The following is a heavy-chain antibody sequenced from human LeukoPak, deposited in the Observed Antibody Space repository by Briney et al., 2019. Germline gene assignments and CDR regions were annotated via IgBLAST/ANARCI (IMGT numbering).Heavy chain of an antibody. J-gene: IGHJ4*02. D-gene: IGHD1-14*01. CDR1: GFTFSSYG. CDR2: IKSKTDGGTT. Sequence: GGTLRLSCAASGFTFSSYGMSWVRQAPGKGLEWVGRIKSKTDGGTTDYAAPVKGRFTISRDDSKNTLYLQMNSLKTEDTAVYYCTTQPGDTSYYFDYWGQGTLVTVSS. CDR3: TTQPGDTSYYFDY. V-gene: IGHV3-15*01.